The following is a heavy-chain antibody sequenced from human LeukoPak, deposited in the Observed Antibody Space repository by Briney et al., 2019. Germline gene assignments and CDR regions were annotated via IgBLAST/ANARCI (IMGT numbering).Heavy chain of an antibody. J-gene: IGHJ4*02. CDR2: ISWNSGSI. V-gene: IGHV3-9*01. D-gene: IGHD3-22*01. Sequence: GGSLRLSCAASGFTFSSYWMHWVRQAPGKGLEWVSGISWNSGSIGYADSVKGRFTISRDNAKNSLYLQMNSLRAEDTALYYCAKGERHQWLLDYIDYWGQGTLVTVSS. CDR1: GFTFSSYW. CDR3: AKGERHQWLLDYIDY.